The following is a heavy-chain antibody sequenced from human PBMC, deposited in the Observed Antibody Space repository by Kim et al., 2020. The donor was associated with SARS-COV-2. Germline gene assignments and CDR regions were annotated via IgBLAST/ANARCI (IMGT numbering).Heavy chain of an antibody. Sequence: GGSLRLSCAASGFTFSTYTMNWVRQAPGKGLEWVSSISSSSSYIYYADSVKGRFTISRGNAKNSLYLQMNSLRAEDTAVYYCARDRRYFDWLLSGTNDPWGQGTLVTVSS. V-gene: IGHV3-21*01. CDR3: ARDRRYFDWLLSGTNDP. D-gene: IGHD3-9*01. J-gene: IGHJ5*02. CDR1: GFTFSTYT. CDR2: ISSSSSYI.